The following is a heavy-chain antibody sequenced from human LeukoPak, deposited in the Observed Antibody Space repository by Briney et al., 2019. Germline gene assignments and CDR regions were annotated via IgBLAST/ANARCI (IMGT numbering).Heavy chain of an antibody. CDR1: GGSFSGYY. CDR2: INHSGST. CDR3: ARLQGPYYYMDV. Sequence: SETLSLTCAVYGGSFSGYYWSWIRQPPGKGLDWIGEINHSGSTNYNPSLKSRVTISVDTSKNQFSLKLSSVTAADTAVYYCARLQGPYYYMDVWGKGTTVTVSS. J-gene: IGHJ6*03. V-gene: IGHV4-34*01.